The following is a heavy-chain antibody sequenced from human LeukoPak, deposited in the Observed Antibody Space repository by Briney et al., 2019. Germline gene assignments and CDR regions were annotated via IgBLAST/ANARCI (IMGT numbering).Heavy chain of an antibody. J-gene: IGHJ6*03. CDR1: DYSIGSGYF. D-gene: IGHD6-19*01. CDR2: IYHSGTT. V-gene: IGHV4-38-2*02. Sequence: SETLSLTCTVSDYSIGSGYFWGWIRQPPGKGLEWIGSIYHSGTTYYNPSLKSRVTISVHTSKNQFSLKLTSVTAADPAVYYCAKDETYSSAWQPTHYYYMDVGGKGTTVTVSS. CDR3: AKDETYSSAWQPTHYYYMDV.